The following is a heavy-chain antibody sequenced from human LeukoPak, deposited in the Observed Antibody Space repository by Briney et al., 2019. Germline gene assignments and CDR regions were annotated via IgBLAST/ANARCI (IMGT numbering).Heavy chain of an antibody. V-gene: IGHV4-34*01. Sequence: SETLSLTCAVYGGSFSGYYWSWIRQPPGKGLEWIGEINHSGSTNYNPSLKSRVTISVDTSKNQFSLKLSSVTAADTAVYYCARALYSSSWPYYYYYYMDVWGKGTTVTVSS. CDR1: GGSFSGYY. D-gene: IGHD6-13*01. J-gene: IGHJ6*03. CDR2: INHSGST. CDR3: ARALYSSSWPYYYYYYMDV.